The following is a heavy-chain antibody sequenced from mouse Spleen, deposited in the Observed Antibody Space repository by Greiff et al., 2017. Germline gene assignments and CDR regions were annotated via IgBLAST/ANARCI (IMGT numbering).Heavy chain of an antibody. CDR2: ISSGGGNT. J-gene: IGHJ3*01. D-gene: IGHD2-4*01. CDR1: GFTFSSYA. Sequence: EVMLVESGGGLVKLGGSLKLSCAASGFTFSSYAMSWVRQTPEKRLEWVATISSGGGNTYYPDSVKGRFTISRDNAKNTLYLQMSSLKSEDTAMYYCARGTIYYDYDWFAYWGQGTLVTVSA. CDR3: ARGTIYYDYDWFAY. V-gene: IGHV5-9*01.